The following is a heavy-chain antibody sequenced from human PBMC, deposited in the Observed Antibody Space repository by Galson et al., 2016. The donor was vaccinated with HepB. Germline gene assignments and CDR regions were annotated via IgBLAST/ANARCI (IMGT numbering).Heavy chain of an antibody. V-gene: IGHV4-39*01. J-gene: IGHJ3*02. CDR1: GDSISSTSFY. D-gene: IGHD1-26*01. CDR2: IYYSGTT. Sequence: ETLSLTCTVSGDSISSTSFYWGWIRQPPGKGLEWIGSIYYSGTTQYSPSLTGRIRISVDTSKNQFSLKVNSVTAADTAVYYCARQGTRWQLLSYEAFDIWGQGTMVTVSS. CDR3: ARQGTRWQLLSYEAFDI.